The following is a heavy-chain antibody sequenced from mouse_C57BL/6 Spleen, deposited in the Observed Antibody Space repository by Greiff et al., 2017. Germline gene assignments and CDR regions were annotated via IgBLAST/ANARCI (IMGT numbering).Heavy chain of an antibody. J-gene: IGHJ2*01. CDR3: ARDYPFDY. CDR2: INPGSGGT. CDR1: GYAFTNYL. Sequence: VQLQQSGAELVRPGTSVKVSCKASGYAFTNYLIEWVKQRPGQGLEWIGVINPGSGGTNYNEKFKGKATLTADKSSSTAYMQLSSLTSEDSAVYFCARDYPFDYWGQGTTLTVSS. V-gene: IGHV1-54*01. D-gene: IGHD2-4*01.